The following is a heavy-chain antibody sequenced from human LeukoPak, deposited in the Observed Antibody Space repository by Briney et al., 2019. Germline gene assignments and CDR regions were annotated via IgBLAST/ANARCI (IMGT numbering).Heavy chain of an antibody. D-gene: IGHD3-22*01. J-gene: IGHJ4*02. Sequence: GGSLRLSCAASGFTFSSYSMNWVRQAPGKGLEWVSSISSSSSYIYYADSVEGRFTISRDNAKNSLYLQMNSLRAEDTAVYYCARTVRSYYYDSSGYYPSDYWGQGTLVTVSS. CDR3: ARTVRSYYYDSSGYYPSDY. CDR2: ISSSSSYI. CDR1: GFTFSSYS. V-gene: IGHV3-21*01.